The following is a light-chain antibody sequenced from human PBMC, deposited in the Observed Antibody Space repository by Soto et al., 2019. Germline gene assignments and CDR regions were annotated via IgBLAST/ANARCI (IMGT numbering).Light chain of an antibody. CDR1: SSNIGAGYD. CDR3: QSYDSSLNNYV. J-gene: IGLJ1*01. Sequence: QSVLTQPPSVSGAPGQKVTISCTGSSSNIGAGYDVHWYQQLPGTAPKLLIYGNNNRPSGVPDRFSGSKSGTSASLAITGLQAEDEADYYCQSYDSSLNNYVFGTGTKLTVL. V-gene: IGLV1-40*01. CDR2: GNN.